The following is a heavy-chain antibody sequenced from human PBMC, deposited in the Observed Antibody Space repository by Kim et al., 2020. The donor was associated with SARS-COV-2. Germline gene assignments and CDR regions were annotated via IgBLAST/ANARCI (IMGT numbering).Heavy chain of an antibody. D-gene: IGHD6-19*01. J-gene: IGHJ4*02. V-gene: IGHV4-34*01. CDR2: INHSGST. Sequence: SETLSLTCAVYGGSFSGYYWSWIRQPPGKGLEWIGEINHSGSTNYNPSLKSRVTISVDTSKNQFSLKLSSVTAADTAVYYCARLSRLVHVYWGQGTLVTV. CDR1: GGSFSGYY. CDR3: ARLSRLVHVY.